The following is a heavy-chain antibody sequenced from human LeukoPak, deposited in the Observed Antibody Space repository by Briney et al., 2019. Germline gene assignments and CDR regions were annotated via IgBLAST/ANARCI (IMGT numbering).Heavy chain of an antibody. J-gene: IGHJ4*02. Sequence: TGGSLRLSCVASGFTFSGYGMHWVRQAPGKGLEWVAFIRLDGNSKYYADSVKGRFTVSRDNSKNTLYLQMNILRTEDTAFYYCAKDTGGNQCHYCGQGTLVTVSS. CDR1: GFTFSGYG. CDR2: IRLDGNSK. D-gene: IGHD3-16*01. CDR3: AKDTGGNQCHY. V-gene: IGHV3-30*02.